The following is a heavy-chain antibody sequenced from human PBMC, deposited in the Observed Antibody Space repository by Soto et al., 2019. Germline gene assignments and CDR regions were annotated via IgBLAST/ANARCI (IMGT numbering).Heavy chain of an antibody. CDR3: ARGRFLEWFFYGMDV. V-gene: IGHV1-69*13. J-gene: IGHJ6*02. D-gene: IGHD3-3*01. Sequence: ASVKVSCKASGGTFSNYAISWVRQAPGEGLEWMGGIVPIFGTVNYAQKFQGRVTIIADESTTTAYMELSSLRSEDTAVYYCARGRFLEWFFYGMDVWGQGTTVTVSS. CDR2: IVPIFGTV. CDR1: GGTFSNYA.